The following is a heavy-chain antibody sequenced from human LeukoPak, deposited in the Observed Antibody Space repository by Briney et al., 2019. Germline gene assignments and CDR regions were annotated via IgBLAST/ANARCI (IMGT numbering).Heavy chain of an antibody. D-gene: IGHD3-22*01. V-gene: IGHV4-59*01. J-gene: IGHJ3*02. CDR1: GGSISSYY. CDR2: IYYSGST. Sequence: PSETLSLTCTVSGGSISSYYWSWIRQPPGKGLEWIGYIYYSGSTNHNPSLKRRVTISVDTSKNQFSLKLSSVTAADTAVYYCARMEYYDSRGEHDAFDIWGQGTMVTVSS. CDR3: ARMEYYDSRGEHDAFDI.